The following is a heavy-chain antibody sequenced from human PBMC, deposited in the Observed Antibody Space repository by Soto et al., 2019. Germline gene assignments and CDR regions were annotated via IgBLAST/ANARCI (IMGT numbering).Heavy chain of an antibody. V-gene: IGHV3-21*01. J-gene: IGHJ4*02. CDR3: AREHFYYDSSGYPYY. CDR1: GFTFSSYS. Sequence: PGGSLRLSCAASGFTFSSYSMNWVRQAPGKGLEWVSSISSSSSYIYYADSVKGRFTISRDNAKNSLYLQMNSLRAEDTAVYYCAREHFYYDSSGYPYYWGQGTLVTVSS. CDR2: ISSSSSYI. D-gene: IGHD3-22*01.